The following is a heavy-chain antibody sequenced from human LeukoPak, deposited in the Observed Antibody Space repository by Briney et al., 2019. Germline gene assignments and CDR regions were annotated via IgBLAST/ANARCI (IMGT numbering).Heavy chain of an antibody. V-gene: IGHV4-4*07. CDR1: GGSISSYY. J-gene: IGHJ3*02. CDR2: IYTSGST. D-gene: IGHD5-18*01. CDR3: ARDTAMVTARRRFAFDI. Sequence: PSETLSLTCTVSGGSISSYYWSWIRQPAGKGLEWIGRIYTSGSTNYNPSLKSRVTTSVDTSKNQSSLKLSSVTAADTAVYYCARDTAMVTARRRFAFDIWGQGTVVTVS.